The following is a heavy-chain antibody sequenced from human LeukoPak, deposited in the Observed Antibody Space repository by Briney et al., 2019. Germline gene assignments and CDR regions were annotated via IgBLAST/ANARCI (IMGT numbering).Heavy chain of an antibody. V-gene: IGHV1-3*01. CDR2: INAGNGNT. J-gene: IGHJ1*01. CDR1: GYIFTTYA. D-gene: IGHD6-13*01. Sequence: ASVKVSFKASGYIFTTYAMHWVRQAPGQSLEWMGWINAGNGNTKYSQKFQGRVTITRDTSANIAYMELSSLRSEDTAVYYCATTVSAGTYRYFQHWGQGTLVTVSS. CDR3: ATTVSAGTYRYFQH.